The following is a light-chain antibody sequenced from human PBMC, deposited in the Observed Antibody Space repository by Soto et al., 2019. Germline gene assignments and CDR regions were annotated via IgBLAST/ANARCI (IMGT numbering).Light chain of an antibody. V-gene: IGKV1-12*01. J-gene: IGKJ5*01. CDR2: GAS. CDR3: QQANSFPIT. Sequence: IQMTQSPPSVSASVGDRATIICGAGQDVGKWLAWYQQTPGKAPTLLIHGASSLQSGVPPRYRGSGYGTDFTLTISSLQPEDDATYYCQQANSFPITFGQGTRLEIK. CDR1: QDVGKW.